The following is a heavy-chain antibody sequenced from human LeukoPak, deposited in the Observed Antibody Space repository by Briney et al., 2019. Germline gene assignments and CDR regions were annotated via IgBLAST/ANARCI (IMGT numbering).Heavy chain of an antibody. CDR1: GGSISSGSYY. CDR2: TYTSGST. D-gene: IGHD2-2*01. V-gene: IGHV4-61*02. CDR3: ARVSSTSRHWFDP. Sequence: PSQTLSLTCTVSGGSISSGSYYWSWIRQPAGKGLEWIGRTYTSGSTNYNPSLKSRVTISVDTSKNQFSLKLSSVTAADTAVYYCARVSSTSRHWFDPWGQGTLVTVSS. J-gene: IGHJ5*02.